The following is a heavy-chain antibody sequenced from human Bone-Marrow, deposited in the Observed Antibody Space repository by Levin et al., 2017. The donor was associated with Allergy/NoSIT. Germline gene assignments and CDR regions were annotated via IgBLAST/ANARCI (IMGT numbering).Heavy chain of an antibody. Sequence: GGSLRLSCAASGFTFSSYAMSWVRQAPGKGLEWVSGISGGERTFYADSVKGRFTISRDNSKNTLYLQMNNLRAEDRGVYYCAKGTTKWVLYDYWGLGTLVTGS. CDR1: GFTFSSYA. CDR3: AKGTTKWVLYDY. D-gene: IGHD1-26*01. V-gene: IGHV3-23*01. CDR2: ISGGERT. J-gene: IGHJ4*02.